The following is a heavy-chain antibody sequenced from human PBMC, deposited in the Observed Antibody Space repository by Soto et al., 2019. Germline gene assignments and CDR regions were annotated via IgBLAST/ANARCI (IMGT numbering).Heavy chain of an antibody. Sequence: SETLSLTCTVSCGSFSGYCWSCIRQPPWKGLEWFGYVYNNGGTNYNPSLKSRVTISLDTSKNQSSLKLSSVTAAETAVYYCARRDSRSWYYYYYGMEVWGKGTLVTVSS. D-gene: IGHD6-13*01. V-gene: IGHV4-59*08. CDR2: VYNNGGT. J-gene: IGHJ6*04. CDR3: ARRDSRSWYYYYYGMEV. CDR1: CGSFSGYC.